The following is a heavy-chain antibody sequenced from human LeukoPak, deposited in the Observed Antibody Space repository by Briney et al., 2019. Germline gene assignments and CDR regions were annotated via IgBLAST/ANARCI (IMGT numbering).Heavy chain of an antibody. CDR3: ARGDGYYDFWSGYYHFDY. Sequence: KPSETLSLTCAVYGGSFSGYYWSWIRQSPGKGLEWIGEINHSGSTNYNPSLKSRVTISVDTSKNQFSLKLSSVTAADTAVYYCARGDGYYDFWSGYYHFDYWGQGTLVTVSS. CDR1: GGSFSGYY. V-gene: IGHV4-34*01. D-gene: IGHD3-3*01. CDR2: INHSGST. J-gene: IGHJ4*02.